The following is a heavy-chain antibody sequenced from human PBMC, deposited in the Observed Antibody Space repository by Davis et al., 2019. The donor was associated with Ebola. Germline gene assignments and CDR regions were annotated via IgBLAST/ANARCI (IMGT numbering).Heavy chain of an antibody. J-gene: IGHJ5*02. Sequence: AASVKVSCKASGYTFTSSGISWVRQAPGQGLEWMGWISAYNGNTNYAQKLQGRVTMTTDTSTSTAYMELRSLRSDDTAVYYCARGGHDILTGFNWFDPWGQGTLVTVSS. D-gene: IGHD3-9*01. CDR3: ARGGHDILTGFNWFDP. CDR2: ISAYNGNT. CDR1: GYTFTSSG. V-gene: IGHV1-18*01.